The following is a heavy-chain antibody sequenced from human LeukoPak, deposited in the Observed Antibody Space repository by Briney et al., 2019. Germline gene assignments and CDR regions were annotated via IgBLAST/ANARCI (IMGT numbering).Heavy chain of an antibody. CDR2: INHSGST. D-gene: IGHD1-1*01. CDR3: ARGRYNWNDVKKYYFDY. J-gene: IGHJ4*02. V-gene: IGHV4-34*01. Sequence: PSETLSLTCAVYGGSFSGYYWSWIRQPPGKGLEWIGEINHSGSTNYNPSPKSRVTISVDTSKNQFSLKLSSVTAADTAVYYCARGRYNWNDVKKYYFDYWGQGTLVTVSS. CDR1: GGSFSGYY.